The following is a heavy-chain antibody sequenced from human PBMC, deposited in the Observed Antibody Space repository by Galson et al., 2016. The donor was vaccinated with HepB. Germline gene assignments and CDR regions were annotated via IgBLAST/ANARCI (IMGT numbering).Heavy chain of an antibody. CDR3: AKRHEYCPPVGCSVDY. D-gene: IGHD2/OR15-2a*01. J-gene: IGHJ4*02. V-gene: IGHV3-30*18. CDR1: GFTFSGYG. CDR2: DSMDGRRK. Sequence: SLRLSCAASGFTFSGYGMHWVRQAPGKGLEWVAADSMDGRRKWYAESVEGRFTISRDNFNNMLYLQMSSLRPDDTAVYFCAKRHEYCPPVGCSVDYWGQGTLFSVSS.